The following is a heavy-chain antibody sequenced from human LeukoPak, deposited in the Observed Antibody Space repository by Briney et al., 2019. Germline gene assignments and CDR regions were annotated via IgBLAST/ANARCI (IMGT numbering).Heavy chain of an antibody. V-gene: IGHV3-23*01. Sequence: GGSLRLSCAASGFNFGSYSMTWVRQAPGKGLEWVSVISADSATTFYADSVKGRFTISRDNAKNTVFLQMSSLRAEDTAIYYCARKSASGNYPLDYWGQGTLVTVSS. D-gene: IGHD3-10*01. CDR2: ISADSATT. CDR3: ARKSASGNYPLDY. J-gene: IGHJ4*02. CDR1: GFNFGSYS.